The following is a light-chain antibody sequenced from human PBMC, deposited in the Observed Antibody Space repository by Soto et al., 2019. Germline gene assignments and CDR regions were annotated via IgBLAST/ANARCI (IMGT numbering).Light chain of an antibody. V-gene: IGLV2-14*01. CDR1: SSDVGFYNY. J-gene: IGLJ1*01. CDR2: EVR. CDR3: SSFTNTDTLV. Sequence: QSVLTQPASVSGSPGQSITISCTGTSSDVGFYNYVSWYQQNPGKAPKLMIYEVRNRPLGVSNRFSGSKSGNTASLTISGLQAEDEADYYCSSFTNTDTLVFGTGTKVTVL.